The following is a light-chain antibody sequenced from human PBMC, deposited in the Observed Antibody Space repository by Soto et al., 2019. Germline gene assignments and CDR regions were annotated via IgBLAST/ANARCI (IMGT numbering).Light chain of an antibody. CDR3: QQFNTYPLT. CDR1: QAISRA. J-gene: IGKJ4*01. CDR2: DAS. V-gene: IGKV1-13*02. Sequence: AIQLTQSPSSLSASVGDRVIITCRASQAISRALAWYQQKPGKAPNLLIYDASSLESGVPARFSGSGSGTDFTLTIRSLQPSGFATYYCQQFNTYPLTFGGGTKVEVK.